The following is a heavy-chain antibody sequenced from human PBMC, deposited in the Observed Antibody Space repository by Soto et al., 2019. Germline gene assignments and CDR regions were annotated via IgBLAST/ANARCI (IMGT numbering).Heavy chain of an antibody. CDR2: IYPGYSDT. J-gene: IGHJ6*02. Sequence: GESLKISCKGSGYSFTSYWIGWVRQMPGKGLERMGIIYPGYSDTRYSPSFQGQVTISADKSISTAYLQWSSLKASDTAMYYCARGRDYCSSTSCYWNYYGMDVWGQGTTVTVSS. D-gene: IGHD2-2*01. CDR3: ARGRDYCSSTSCYWNYYGMDV. V-gene: IGHV5-51*01. CDR1: GYSFTSYW.